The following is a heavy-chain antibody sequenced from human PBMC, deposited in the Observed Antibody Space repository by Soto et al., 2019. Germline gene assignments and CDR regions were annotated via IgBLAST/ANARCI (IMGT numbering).Heavy chain of an antibody. V-gene: IGHV1-69*13. CDR2: IIPIFGTA. CDR3: ARRVTGTLDY. J-gene: IGHJ4*02. Sequence: ASVKVSCKASVRTFSSYAISWVRQAPGQGLEWMGGIIPIFGTANYAQKFQGRVTITADESTSTAYMELSSLRSEDTAVYYCARRVTGTLDYWGQGTLVTVS. D-gene: IGHD1-7*01. CDR1: VRTFSSYA.